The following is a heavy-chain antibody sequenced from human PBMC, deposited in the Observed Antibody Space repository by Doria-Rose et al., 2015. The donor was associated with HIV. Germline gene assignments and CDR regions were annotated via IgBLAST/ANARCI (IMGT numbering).Heavy chain of an antibody. V-gene: IGHV3-21*01. CDR2: ISSTSAYI. CDR3: ATGVTLDY. Sequence: VQLVQSGGGLVRPGGSLRLSCATSGFTFSSHRINWVRQAPGKWLKWVSSISSTSAYINYADSVRGRFTISRDNARNSLYLQMDSLRAEDTAIYYCATGVTLDYWGQGTLVTVSS. J-gene: IGHJ4*02. CDR1: GFTFSSHR. D-gene: IGHD3-10*01.